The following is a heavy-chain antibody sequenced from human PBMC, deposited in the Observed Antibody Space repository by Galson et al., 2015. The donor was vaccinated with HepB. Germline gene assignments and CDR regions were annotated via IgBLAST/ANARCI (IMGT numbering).Heavy chain of an antibody. D-gene: IGHD6-13*01. J-gene: IGHJ4*02. CDR1: GFTFSRYA. CDR2: ISYDGSNK. V-gene: IGHV3-30-3*01. CDR3: ARDLGIAAAGYYFDY. Sequence: SLRLSCAASGFTFSRYAMHWVRQAPGKGLEWVAVISYDGSNKYYADSVKGRFTISRDNSKNTLYLQMNSLRAEDTAVYYCARDLGIAAAGYYFDYWGQGTLVTVSS.